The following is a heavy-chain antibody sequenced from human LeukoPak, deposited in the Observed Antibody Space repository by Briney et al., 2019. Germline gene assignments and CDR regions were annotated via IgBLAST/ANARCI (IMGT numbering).Heavy chain of an antibody. V-gene: IGHV4-59*08. CDR2: IYNSGNT. CDR3: ARGDYYDSSGYWLFDY. Sequence: SETLSLTCTVSGGSISSYHWSWIRQPPGKGLEWIGCIYNSGNTYYNTSLKSRVTISADTSNNQCSLRLSSVTAADTAVYYCARGDYYDSSGYWLFDYWGQGTLVTVSS. D-gene: IGHD3-22*01. J-gene: IGHJ4*02. CDR1: GGSISSYH.